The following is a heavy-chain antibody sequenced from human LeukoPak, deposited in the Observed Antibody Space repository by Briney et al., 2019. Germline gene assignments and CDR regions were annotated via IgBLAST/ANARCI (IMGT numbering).Heavy chain of an antibody. CDR2: IYSGGST. V-gene: IGHV3-53*01. CDR1: GFTFSNYA. J-gene: IGHJ3*02. CDR3: ARTIYCAGDCYSRGAFDI. D-gene: IGHD2-21*02. Sequence: PGGSLRLSCAASGFTFSNYAMSWVRQAPGKGLEWVSIIYSGGSTYYAASVKGRFTISRDNSKNTLFLQTNSLRAEDTAVYYCARTIYCAGDCYSRGAFDIWGQGAMVTVSS.